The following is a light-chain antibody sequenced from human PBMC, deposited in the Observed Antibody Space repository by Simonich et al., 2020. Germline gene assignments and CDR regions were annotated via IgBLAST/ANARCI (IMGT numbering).Light chain of an antibody. J-gene: IGLJ3*02. CDR1: SSNIGSNY. CDR2: RTN. V-gene: IGLV1-47*01. Sequence: QSVLTQPPSASGTPGQRVTISCSGSSSNIGSNYVYWYQQLPGTAPKLLRYRTNHRPSGVPDRFSGSKSGTSASLAISGLRSEDEADYYCAAWDDSLSGWVFGGGTKLTVL. CDR3: AAWDDSLSGWV.